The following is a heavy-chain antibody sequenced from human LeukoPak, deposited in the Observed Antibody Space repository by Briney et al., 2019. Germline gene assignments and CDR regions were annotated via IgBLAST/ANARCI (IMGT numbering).Heavy chain of an antibody. V-gene: IGHV3-21*04. D-gene: IGHD6-19*01. CDR3: ARDLASNTGWEFDY. CDR2: ISSSSSYI. J-gene: IGHJ4*02. CDR1: GFTFSSCS. Sequence: GGSLRLSCAASGFTFSSCSMNWVRQAPGKGLEWVSSISSSSSYIYYADSVKGRFTISRDNSKNTLYLQMNSLRAEDTAVYYCARDLASNTGWEFDYWGQGTLVTVSS.